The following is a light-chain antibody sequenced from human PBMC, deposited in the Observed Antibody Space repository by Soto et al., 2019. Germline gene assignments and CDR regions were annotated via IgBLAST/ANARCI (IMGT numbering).Light chain of an antibody. V-gene: IGKV3-20*01. CDR3: QQYGTSRA. J-gene: IGKJ1*01. CDR2: GAS. Sequence: EIVLTQSPGTLSLSPGERATLSCRASQSVSSNYLAWYQQKPGQAPRLLIHGASSRATVIPDRFSGSGSGTDFTLTISRLEPEDFAVYYCQQYGTSRAFGQGTKVDIK. CDR1: QSVSSNY.